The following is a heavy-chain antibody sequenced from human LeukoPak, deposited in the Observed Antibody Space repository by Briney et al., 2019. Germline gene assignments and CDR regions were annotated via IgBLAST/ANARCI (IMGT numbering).Heavy chain of an antibody. D-gene: IGHD6-13*01. J-gene: IGHJ4*02. CDR2: ISSGSSYI. CDR1: GFSLSSYS. V-gene: IGHV3-21*01. Sequence: PGGSLRLSCAASGFSLSSYSMNWARQAPGKGLEWVSSISSGSSYIFYADSVKGRFTISRDNAKNSLYLQMNSLRAEDTAVYFCARMWGSSWSYFDYWGQGTLVTVSS. CDR3: ARMWGSSWSYFDY.